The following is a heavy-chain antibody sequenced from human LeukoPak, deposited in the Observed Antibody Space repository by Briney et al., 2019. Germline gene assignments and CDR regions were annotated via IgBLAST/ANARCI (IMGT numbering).Heavy chain of an antibody. J-gene: IGHJ5*02. D-gene: IGHD3-10*01. Sequence: SETLSLTCTVSGGSISSYYWSWIRQPAGKGLEWIGRIYTSGSTNYNPSLKSRVTMSVDTSKNQFSLKLSSVTAADTAVYYCARHKLMVRGVIWFDPWGQGTLVTVSS. CDR2: IYTSGST. V-gene: IGHV4-4*07. CDR1: GGSISSYY. CDR3: ARHKLMVRGVIWFDP.